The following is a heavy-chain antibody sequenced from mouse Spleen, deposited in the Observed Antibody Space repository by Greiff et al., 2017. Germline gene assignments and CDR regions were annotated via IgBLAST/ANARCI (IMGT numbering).Heavy chain of an antibody. CDR3: ARDGPYGNYGFAY. CDR1: GFTFSSYA. D-gene: IGHD2-1*01. V-gene: IGHV5-9-4*01. J-gene: IGHJ3*01. Sequence: EVKLMESGGGLVKPGGSLKLSCAASGFTFSSYAMSWVRQSPEKRLEWVAEISSGGSYTYYPDTVTGRFTISRDNAKNTLDLEMSSLRSEDTAMYYCARDGPYGNYGFAYWGQGTLVTVSA. CDR2: ISSGGSYT.